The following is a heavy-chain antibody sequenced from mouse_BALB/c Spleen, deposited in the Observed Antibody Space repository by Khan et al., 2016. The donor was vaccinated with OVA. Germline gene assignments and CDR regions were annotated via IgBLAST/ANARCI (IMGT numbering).Heavy chain of an antibody. CDR2: ISYDGSD. Sequence: EVQLQESGPGLVKPSQSLSLTCSVTGYSITSGYYWNWIRQFPGNKLEWMGYISYDGSDNCNPSLKNRFSITRDTSKNKFFLQLKSLTTEDTATYDSAREARATYYFDYWGQGTTLTVSS. D-gene: IGHD3-1*01. J-gene: IGHJ2*01. CDR3: AREARATYYFDY. CDR1: GYSITSGYY. V-gene: IGHV3-6*02.